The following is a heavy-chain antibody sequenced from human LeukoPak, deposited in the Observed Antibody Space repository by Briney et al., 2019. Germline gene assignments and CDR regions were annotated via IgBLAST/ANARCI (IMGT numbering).Heavy chain of an antibody. V-gene: IGHV3-53*01. CDR2: VFSGGDT. D-gene: IGHD6-19*01. Sequence: GGSLRLSCAAAGFTVSNNYIHWVRQAPGKGLEWVSAVFSGGDTYYADSVKGRFTISRDNSKNAIYLQMNSLRVEDTAIYYCARGQIGVAGLDYWGQGTLVTVSS. J-gene: IGHJ4*02. CDR3: ARGQIGVAGLDY. CDR1: GFTVSNNY.